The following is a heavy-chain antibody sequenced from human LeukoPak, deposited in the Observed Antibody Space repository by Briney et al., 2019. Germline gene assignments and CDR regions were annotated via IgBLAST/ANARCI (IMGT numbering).Heavy chain of an antibody. Sequence: ASVKVSCKVSGYTLTELSMHWVRQAPGKGLEWMGGFDPEDGETIYAQKFQGRVTMTEDTSTDTAYMELSSLRSEDTAVYYCATGGTGDALLDYWGQGTLVTVSS. D-gene: IGHD7-27*01. CDR3: ATGGTGDALLDY. V-gene: IGHV1-24*01. CDR1: GYTLTELS. J-gene: IGHJ4*02. CDR2: FDPEDGET.